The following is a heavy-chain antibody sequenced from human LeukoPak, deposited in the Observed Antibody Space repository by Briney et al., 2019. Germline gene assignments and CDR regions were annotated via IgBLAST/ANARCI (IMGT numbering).Heavy chain of an antibody. CDR1: GFTFSSCW. CDR3: ARDLPGDGIDY. J-gene: IGHJ4*02. Sequence: GGSLRLSCVASGFTFSSCWMRWVRQAPGKGLGWVSYINSDGSATGYADSVKGRFTISRDNAKNTLYLQMNSLRAEDTAVYYCARDLPGDGIDYWGRGTLVTVSS. D-gene: IGHD5-24*01. V-gene: IGHV3-74*01. CDR2: INSDGSAT.